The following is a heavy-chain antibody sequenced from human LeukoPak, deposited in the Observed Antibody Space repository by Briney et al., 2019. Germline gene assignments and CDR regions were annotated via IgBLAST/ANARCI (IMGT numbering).Heavy chain of an antibody. CDR3: ARHIVLGAFDI. J-gene: IGHJ3*02. CDR1: GGSISSYY. V-gene: IGHV4-59*08. Sequence: TSETLSLTCTVSGGSISSYYWSWIRQPPGKGLEWIGYIYYSGSTNYNPSLKSRVTISVDTSKNQFSLKLSSVTAADTAVYYCARHIVLGAFDIWGQGTMVTVSS. D-gene: IGHD2/OR15-2a*01. CDR2: IYYSGST.